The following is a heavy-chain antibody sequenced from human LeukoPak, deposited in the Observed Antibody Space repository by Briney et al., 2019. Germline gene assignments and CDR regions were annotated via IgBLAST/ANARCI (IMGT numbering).Heavy chain of an antibody. CDR1: GFTFSSYS. D-gene: IGHD6-19*01. V-gene: IGHV3-21*01. CDR3: ARAGSSGYHY. Sequence: GGSLRLPCAASGFTFSSYSMNWVRQAPGKGLEWVSSISSSSSYIYYADSVKGRFTISRDNAKNSLYLQMNSLRAEDTAVYYCARAGSSGYHYWGQGTLVTVSS. J-gene: IGHJ4*02. CDR2: ISSSSSYI.